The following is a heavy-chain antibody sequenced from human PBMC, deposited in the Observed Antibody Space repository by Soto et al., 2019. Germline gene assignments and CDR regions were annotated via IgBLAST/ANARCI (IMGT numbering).Heavy chain of an antibody. Sequence: EVQLVESGGGLVQPGRSLRLSCAASGFSFADYAMHWVRQAPGKGLEWVSGISWNSGIIGYADSVKGRFTISRDNAKNSLHLQMNSLRVEDTAWYYCAAGGDPYYFDYWGRGNLVTVSP. V-gene: IGHV3-9*01. D-gene: IGHD2-21*02. CDR2: ISWNSGII. CDR1: GFSFADYA. CDR3: AAGGDPYYFDY. J-gene: IGHJ4*02.